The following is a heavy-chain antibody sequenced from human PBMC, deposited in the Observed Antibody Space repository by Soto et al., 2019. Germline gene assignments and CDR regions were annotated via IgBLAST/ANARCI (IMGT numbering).Heavy chain of an antibody. D-gene: IGHD2-2*01. CDR2: INPDAGAT. Sequence: PGQGLEWMGLINPDAGATNYAQRFQGRLRLTRDTSTSTVYMELRSLRFDGTAVYYCARGDIVLVPASEGNWFDPWGQGTLVTVSS. V-gene: IGHV1-46*01. J-gene: IGHJ5*02. CDR3: ARGDIVLVPASEGNWFDP.